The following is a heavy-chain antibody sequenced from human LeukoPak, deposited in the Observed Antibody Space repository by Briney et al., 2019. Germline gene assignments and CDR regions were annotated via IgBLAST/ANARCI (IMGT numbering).Heavy chain of an antibody. J-gene: IGHJ3*02. V-gene: IGHV3-7*01. CDR2: IKQDGSEK. Sequence: GGSLRLSCAASGFTFSSYWMSWVRQAPGKGLEWVANIKQDGSEKYYVDSVKGRFTISRDNVKNSLYLQMNSLRAEDTAVYYCARRVVVAATSYAFDIWGRGTMVTVSS. CDR3: ARRVVVAATSYAFDI. D-gene: IGHD2-15*01. CDR1: GFTFSSYW.